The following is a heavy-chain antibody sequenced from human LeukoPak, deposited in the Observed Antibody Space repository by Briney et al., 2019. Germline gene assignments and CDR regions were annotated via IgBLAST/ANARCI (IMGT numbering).Heavy chain of an antibody. J-gene: IGHJ3*02. CDR3: ARDRSMYYYDSSGTHDAFDI. V-gene: IGHV1-2*02. CDR2: INPNSGGT. CDR1: GYTFTGYY. D-gene: IGHD3-22*01. Sequence: ASVKVSCKASGYTFTGYYMHWVRQAPGQGLEWMGWINPNSGGTNYAQKFQGRVTMTRDTSISTAYMELSRLRSDDTAVYYCARDRSMYYYDSSGTHDAFDIWGQGTMVTVSS.